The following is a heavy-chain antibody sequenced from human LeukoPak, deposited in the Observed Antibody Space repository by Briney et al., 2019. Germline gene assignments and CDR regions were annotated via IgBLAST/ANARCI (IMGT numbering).Heavy chain of an antibody. CDR2: ISSSSNII. CDR1: GFTFSNYN. Sequence: HTGGSLRLSCAASGFTFSNYNMNWVRQPPGKGLQWVSYISSSSNIIYYADSVKGRFTISRDNAKNSLFLQMSSLRAEDTAVYYCARDFARVFTIDYWGQGTLVTVSS. CDR3: ARDFARVFTIDY. D-gene: IGHD2-8*01. V-gene: IGHV3-48*01. J-gene: IGHJ4*02.